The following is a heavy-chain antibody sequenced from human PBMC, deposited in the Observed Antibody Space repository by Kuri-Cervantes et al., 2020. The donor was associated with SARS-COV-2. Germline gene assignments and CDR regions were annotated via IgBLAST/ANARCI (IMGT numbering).Heavy chain of an antibody. D-gene: IGHD2-21*01. Sequence: GGSLRLSCAASGFTFSSYAMSWVRQAPGKGLEWVAVISYDGSKKDYTASGKGRFTISRDNSQNTLYLQMKSLRTEDTALYYCARDRVGVHDSWGQGTLVTVSS. CDR3: ARDRVGVHDS. CDR1: GFTFSSYA. J-gene: IGHJ4*02. CDR2: ISYDGSKK. V-gene: IGHV3-30-3*01.